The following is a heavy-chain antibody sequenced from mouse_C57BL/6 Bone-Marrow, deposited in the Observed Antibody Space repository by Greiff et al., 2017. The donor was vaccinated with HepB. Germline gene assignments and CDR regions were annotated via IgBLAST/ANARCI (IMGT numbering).Heavy chain of an antibody. Sequence: QVQLQQPGTELVKPGASVKLSCKASGYTFTSYWMHWVKQRPGQGLEWIGNINPSNGGTNYNEKFKSKATLTVDKSSSTAYMQLSSLTSDDSAVYYCARCSSCSYWYFDVWGTGTTVTVSS. CDR1: GYTFTSYW. J-gene: IGHJ1*03. V-gene: IGHV1-53*01. D-gene: IGHD1-1*01. CDR2: INPSNGGT. CDR3: ARCSSCSYWYFDV.